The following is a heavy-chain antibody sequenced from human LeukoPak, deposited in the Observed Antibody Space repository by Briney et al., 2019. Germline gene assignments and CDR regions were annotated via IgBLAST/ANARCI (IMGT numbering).Heavy chain of an antibody. CDR2: IQSHGSPT. D-gene: IGHD2-8*02. J-gene: IGHJ4*02. V-gene: IGHV3-30*02. CDR3: AKGGFGNWWPYFDH. CDR1: GFSFSTYS. Sequence: GGSLRLSCAASGFSFSTYSMHWVRQAPGKGLEWVSFIQSHGSPTYYADSVKGRFTISRDNSMDTLYLQMNSLRVEDTGVYYCAKGGFGNWWPYFDHWGQGSLVTVSS.